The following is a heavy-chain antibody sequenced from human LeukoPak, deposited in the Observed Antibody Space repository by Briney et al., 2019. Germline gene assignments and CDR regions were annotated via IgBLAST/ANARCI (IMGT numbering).Heavy chain of an antibody. J-gene: IGHJ4*02. CDR3: ARLSNKDIVVVPAAIGHAVY. Sequence: PSETLSLTCTVSDDSISNDYWSWIRQPPGKGLEWIGYIFYSGSTNYNPSLKGRLTISLDTSKNQFSLKLSSVTAADTAVYYCARLSNKDIVVVPAAIGHAVYWGQGTLVTVSS. CDR2: IFYSGST. D-gene: IGHD2-2*02. V-gene: IGHV4-59*08. CDR1: DDSISNDY.